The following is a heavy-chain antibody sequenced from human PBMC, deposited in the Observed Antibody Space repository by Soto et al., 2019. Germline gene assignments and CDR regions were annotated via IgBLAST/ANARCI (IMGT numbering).Heavy chain of an antibody. CDR1: GYTFTSYG. CDR3: ARDPYDILTLGYYYYYGMDV. Sequence: QVQLVQSGAEVKKPGASVKVSCKASGYTFTSYGISWVRQAPGQGLEWMGWISAYNGNTNYAQKLQGRVTMTTDTSTSTAYMELRSLRSDDTAVYYCARDPYDILTLGYYYYYGMDVWGQGTTVTVSS. V-gene: IGHV1-18*01. J-gene: IGHJ6*02. CDR2: ISAYNGNT. D-gene: IGHD3-9*01.